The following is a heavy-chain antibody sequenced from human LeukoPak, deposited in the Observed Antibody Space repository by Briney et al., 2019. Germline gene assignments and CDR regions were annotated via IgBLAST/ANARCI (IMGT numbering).Heavy chain of an antibody. CDR3: ARAYPSRTGI. CDR2: ISWNSGSI. V-gene: IGHV3-9*01. J-gene: IGHJ3*02. CDR1: GFTFDDYA. Sequence: GRSLRLSCAASGFTFDDYAMHWVRQAPGKGLEWVSGISWNSGSIGYADSVKGRFTISRDNAKNSLYLQMNSLRAEDTAVYYCARAYPSRTGIWGQGTMVTVSS. D-gene: IGHD1/OR15-1a*01.